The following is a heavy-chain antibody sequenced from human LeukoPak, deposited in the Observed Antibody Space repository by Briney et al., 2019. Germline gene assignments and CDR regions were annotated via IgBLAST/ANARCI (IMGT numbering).Heavy chain of an antibody. CDR1: GGSISSGYY. V-gene: IGHV4-39*02. CDR2: VRYSGST. Sequence: SETLSLTCTVSGGSISSGYYWGWIRQPPGKGLEWIGNVRYSGSTYYNPSLKSRVTIAVETYKNHFCLRMSSVTAADTAVDYCTRRREGSANRVYWGPGTLFTVSS. CDR3: TRRREGSANRVY. D-gene: IGHD1-14*01. J-gene: IGHJ4*02.